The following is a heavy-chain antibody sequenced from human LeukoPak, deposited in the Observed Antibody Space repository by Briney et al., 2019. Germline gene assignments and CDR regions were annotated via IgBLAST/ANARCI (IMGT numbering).Heavy chain of an antibody. CDR2: IFYSGTT. V-gene: IGHV4-39*01. CDR1: GGSISSSSYY. D-gene: IGHD6-13*01. CDR3: ARRRIAAIDY. J-gene: IGHJ4*02. Sequence: SETLSLTCTVSGGSISSSSYYWVWIRQPPGKGLEWIGTIFYSGTTSYSPSLKSRVTISVDTSRNQFSLKLNSVTAADTAIYYCARRRIAAIDYWGQGTLVTVSS.